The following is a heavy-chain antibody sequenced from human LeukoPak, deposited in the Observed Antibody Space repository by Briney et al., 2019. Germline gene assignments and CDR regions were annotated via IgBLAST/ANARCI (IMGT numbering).Heavy chain of an antibody. Sequence: ATVKISCKVSGYTSTDYYMHWVQQAPGKGLEWMGLVDPEDGETIYAERFQGRVTITADTSTDTAYMELSSLRSEDTAVYYCATVDVVPAAISLGVNIWGQGTMVTVSS. CDR2: VDPEDGET. J-gene: IGHJ3*02. V-gene: IGHV1-69-2*01. CDR1: GYTSTDYY. D-gene: IGHD2-2*01. CDR3: ATVDVVPAAISLGVNI.